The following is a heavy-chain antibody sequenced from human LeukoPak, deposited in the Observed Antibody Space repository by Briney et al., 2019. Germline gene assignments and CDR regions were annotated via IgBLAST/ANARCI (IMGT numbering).Heavy chain of an antibody. CDR1: EFTFRSYA. CDR2: ISYDGSNK. Sequence: PGRPLILSCAASEFTFRSYAMHGLGQAPGKGLEGVAGISYDGSNKYYADSVKGRFTISRDNSKNTLYLQMNSLRAEDTAVYYCARANYGSGSYYFDYWGQGTLVTVSS. D-gene: IGHD3-10*01. J-gene: IGHJ4*02. V-gene: IGHV3-30-3*01. CDR3: ARANYGSGSYYFDY.